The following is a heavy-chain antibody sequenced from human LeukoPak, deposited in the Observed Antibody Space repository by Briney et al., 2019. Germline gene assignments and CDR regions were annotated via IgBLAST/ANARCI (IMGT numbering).Heavy chain of an antibody. CDR3: AKDTVKVTTIRRVPHYMDV. CDR2: IKQDGSEK. V-gene: IGHV3-7*01. Sequence: GGSLRLSCVGSGFTFTTYWMSWVRQAPGKGLEWVANIKQDGSEKYYVDSVKGRFTISRDNANNSLYLQMNSLRAEDTAVYYCAKDTVKVTTIRRVPHYMDVWGKGTTVTISS. CDR1: GFTFTTYW. D-gene: IGHD5-12*01. J-gene: IGHJ6*03.